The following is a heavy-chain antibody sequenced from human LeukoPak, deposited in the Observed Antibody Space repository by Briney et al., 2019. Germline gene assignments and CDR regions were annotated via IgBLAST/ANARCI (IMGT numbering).Heavy chain of an antibody. CDR3: ARDPDSFEPNYMDV. J-gene: IGHJ6*03. D-gene: IGHD3-22*01. V-gene: IGHV3-21*01. CDR1: GFTFSSYA. CDR2: ISSRSSYI. Sequence: PGGSLRLSCAASGFTFSSYAMHWVRQAPGKGLEWVSSISSRSSYIYYADSVKGRFTISRDNADDLLFLQMNSLRAEDTAVYYCARDPDSFEPNYMDVWGKGTTVTVSS.